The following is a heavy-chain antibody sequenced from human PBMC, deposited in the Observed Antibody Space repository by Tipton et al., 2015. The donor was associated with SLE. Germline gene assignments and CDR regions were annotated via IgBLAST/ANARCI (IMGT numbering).Heavy chain of an antibody. D-gene: IGHD5-24*01. CDR3: AKLRGYWFDR. CDR1: GASVSSHY. J-gene: IGHJ5*02. Sequence: TLSLTCTVSGASVSSHYWNWIRQTPGKGLEWIGYIHYNRDTNYHPSLKSRVTISLDMSRNHFSLKLTSVTAADTAIYYCAKLRGYWFDRWGPGTPVTVSS. CDR2: IHYNRDT. V-gene: IGHV4-59*02.